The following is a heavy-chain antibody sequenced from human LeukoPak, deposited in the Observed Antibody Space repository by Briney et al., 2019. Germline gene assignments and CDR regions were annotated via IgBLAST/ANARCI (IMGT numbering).Heavy chain of an antibody. Sequence: SGTLSLTCAVYGGSFSGYYWSWIRQPPGKGLEWIGEINHSGSTNYNPSLKSRVTISVDTSKNQFSLKLSSVTAADTAVYYCAKSYYGSGSHYWGQGTLVTVSS. CDR1: GGSFSGYY. CDR2: INHSGST. D-gene: IGHD3-10*01. CDR3: AKSYYGSGSHY. V-gene: IGHV4-34*01. J-gene: IGHJ4*02.